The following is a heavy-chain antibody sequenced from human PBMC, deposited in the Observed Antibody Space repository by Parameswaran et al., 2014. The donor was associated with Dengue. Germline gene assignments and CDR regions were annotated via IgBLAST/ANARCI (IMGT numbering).Heavy chain of an antibody. D-gene: IGHD3-16*02. J-gene: IGHJ4*02. V-gene: IGHV1-46*01. CDR2: INPSGGST. CDR3: ARGDYVWGSYRNPLDY. Sequence: VRQAPGQGLEWMGIINPSGGSTSYAQKFQGRVTMTRDTSTSTVYMELSSLRSEDTAVYYCARGDYVWGSYRNPLDYWGQGTLVTVSS.